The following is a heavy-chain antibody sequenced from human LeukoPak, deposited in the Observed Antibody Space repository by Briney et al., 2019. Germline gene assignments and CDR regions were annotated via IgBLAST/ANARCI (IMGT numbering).Heavy chain of an antibody. CDR3: ARDWRQDNAFDL. Sequence: GGSLRLSYAASEFTFSSHQMSWVRQAPGKGLEWVAKITQDGSEKYYMDSVKGRFIISRDNGKNSLYLQMNSLRVEDTAVYYCARDWRQDNAFDLWGQGTMVTASS. CDR1: EFTFSSHQ. V-gene: IGHV3-7*01. CDR2: ITQDGSEK. J-gene: IGHJ3*01. D-gene: IGHD2-15*01.